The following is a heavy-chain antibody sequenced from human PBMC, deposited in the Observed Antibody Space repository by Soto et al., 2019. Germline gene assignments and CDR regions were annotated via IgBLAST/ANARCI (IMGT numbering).Heavy chain of an antibody. CDR2: SSASNGNT. CDR3: AMDTYGSGAGY. J-gene: IGHJ4*02. D-gene: IGHD3-10*01. CDR1: GYTFTSYG. V-gene: IGHV1-18*01. Sequence: QVQLVQSGAEVKKPGASVKVSCKASGYTFTSYGISWGRQAPGQGLEWMGWSSASNGNTNYAQKLQGRVTMTTDTSTNTAYMGLRSLRSDDTAVYYCAMDTYGSGAGYWGQGTLVTVSS.